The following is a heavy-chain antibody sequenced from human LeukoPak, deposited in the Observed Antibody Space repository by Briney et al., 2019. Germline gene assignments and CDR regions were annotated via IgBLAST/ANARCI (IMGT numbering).Heavy chain of an antibody. D-gene: IGHD5-12*01. CDR2: ISTYNGNT. J-gene: IGHJ4*02. Sequence: VASVKVSCKASGYSFTTYGITWVRQAPGQGLEWMGWISTYNGNTKYSQKLQGRVTMTTDTSTTTVYMELRSLRSDDTAVYYCARTSDIVATMKGGGFDYWGQGTLVTVSS. CDR3: ARTSDIVATMKGGGFDY. V-gene: IGHV1-18*01. CDR1: GYSFTTYG.